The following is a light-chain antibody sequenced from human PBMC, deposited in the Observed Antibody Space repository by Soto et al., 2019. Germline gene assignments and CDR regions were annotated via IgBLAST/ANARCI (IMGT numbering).Light chain of an antibody. Sequence: QSALTQPPSASGSPGQSVTISCTGTSSDVGGYNYVSWHQQHPGKAPKLIIYDVTKRPSGVPDRFSGSKSGYTASLTVSGLQAEDEADYYCAAWDDRLSGFVFATGTKVTVL. J-gene: IGLJ1*01. CDR3: AAWDDRLSGFV. V-gene: IGLV2-8*01. CDR2: DVT. CDR1: SSDVGGYNY.